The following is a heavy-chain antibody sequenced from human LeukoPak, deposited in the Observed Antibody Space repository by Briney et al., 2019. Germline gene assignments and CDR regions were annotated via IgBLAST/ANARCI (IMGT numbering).Heavy chain of an antibody. V-gene: IGHV1-2*06. CDR1: GYTFTGYY. J-gene: IGHJ4*02. CDR3: ARDRDYGDYVLGY. Sequence: ASVKVSRKASGYTFTGYYMNWVRQAPGQGLEWMGRINPNSGGTNYAQKFQGRVTMTRDTSISTAYMELSRLRSDDTAVYYCARDRDYGDYVLGYWGQGTLVTVSS. CDR2: INPNSGGT. D-gene: IGHD4-17*01.